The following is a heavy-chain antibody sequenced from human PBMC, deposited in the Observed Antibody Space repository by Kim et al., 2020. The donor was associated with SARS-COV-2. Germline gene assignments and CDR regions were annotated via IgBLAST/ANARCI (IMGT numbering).Heavy chain of an antibody. J-gene: IGHJ4*02. D-gene: IGHD6-13*01. Sequence: YYADSVKGRFTISRDNSKNTLYLQMNSLRAEDTAVYYCAKDPSSSSPFDYWGQGTLVTVSS. CDR3: AKDPSSSSPFDY. V-gene: IGHV3-30*02.